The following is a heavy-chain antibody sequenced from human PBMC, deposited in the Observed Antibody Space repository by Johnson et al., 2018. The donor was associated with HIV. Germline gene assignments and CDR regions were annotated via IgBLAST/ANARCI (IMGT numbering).Heavy chain of an antibody. Sequence: VQLVESGGRVVRPGGSLRLSCAASGFTFDDYGMSWVRQAPGKGLEWVSGINWNGGSAGYAESVKGRFTISRDNAKNSLYLQMNSLRAGDTAVYFCARDPFPRFYACDIWGQGTMVTVSS. CDR3: ARDPFPRFYACDI. V-gene: IGHV3-20*04. CDR2: INWNGGSA. J-gene: IGHJ3*02. CDR1: GFTFDDYG.